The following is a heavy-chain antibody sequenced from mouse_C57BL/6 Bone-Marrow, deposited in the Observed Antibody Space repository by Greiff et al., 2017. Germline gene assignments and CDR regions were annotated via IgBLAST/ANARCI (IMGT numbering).Heavy chain of an antibody. CDR3: ARPPYYSNYDWFAY. CDR2: ISNGGGSP. Sequence: DVKLVESGGGLVQPGGSLKLSCAASGFTFSDYYMYWVRQTPEKRLEWVAYISNGGGSPYYPDTVKGRFTISRDHAKNPLYLQMSRLKSEDTAMYYCARPPYYSNYDWFAYWGQGTLVTVSA. D-gene: IGHD2-5*01. J-gene: IGHJ3*01. V-gene: IGHV5-12*01. CDR1: GFTFSDYY.